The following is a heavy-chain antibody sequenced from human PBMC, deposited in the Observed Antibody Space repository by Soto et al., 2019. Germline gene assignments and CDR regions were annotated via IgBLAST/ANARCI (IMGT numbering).Heavy chain of an antibody. J-gene: IGHJ5*02. CDR1: GFTFSDHY. Sequence: EVQLVESGGGLVQPEGSLRLSCAASGFTFSDHYMDWVRQAPGKGLEWVGRIKNKANSYTTEYAAPVKGRFIISRDDSKNPVFLQMDRLKTDETAVYYCTGGRLGSSCPFDHWGQGILVTVSS. CDR3: TGGRLGSSCPFDH. CDR2: IKNKANSYTT. V-gene: IGHV3-72*01. D-gene: IGHD3-16*01.